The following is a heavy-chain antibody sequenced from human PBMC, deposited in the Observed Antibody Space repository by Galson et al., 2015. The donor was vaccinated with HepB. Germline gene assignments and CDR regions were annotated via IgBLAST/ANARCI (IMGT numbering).Heavy chain of an antibody. CDR1: GFTFSSYS. D-gene: IGHD7-27*01. V-gene: IGHV3-48*02. CDR2: ITSSSSTI. Sequence: SLRLSCAASGFTFSSYSMNWVRQAPGMGLEWVSYITSSSSTIYYADSVKGRFTISRDNAKNSLYLQMNSLRDDDTAVYYCARNPNLSGDDAFDIWGQGTMVTVSS. J-gene: IGHJ3*02. CDR3: ARNPNLSGDDAFDI.